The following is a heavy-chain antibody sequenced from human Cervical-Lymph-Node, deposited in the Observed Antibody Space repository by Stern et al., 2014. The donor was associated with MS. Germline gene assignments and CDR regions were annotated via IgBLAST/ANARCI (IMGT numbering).Heavy chain of an antibody. CDR1: GSTFSRYA. Sequence: QMQLVQSGAEVKKRWSSVKVSCKASGSTFSRYAISWVRQAPGKGLEGIGVIILIFGTTDYTQNFQGRVTIAADESTSTAYMELSSLRSDDTAIYYCARVHTASSHAFDIWGQGTMVTVSS. D-gene: IGHD5-18*01. J-gene: IGHJ3*02. CDR3: ARVHTASSHAFDI. CDR2: IILIFGTT. V-gene: IGHV1-69*01.